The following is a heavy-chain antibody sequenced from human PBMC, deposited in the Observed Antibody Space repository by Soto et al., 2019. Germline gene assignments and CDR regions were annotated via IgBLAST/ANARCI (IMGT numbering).Heavy chain of an antibody. CDR2: FYYSENT. J-gene: IGHJ3*02. CDR3: ARRGYYAISAFDI. Sequence: SETLSLTCAVSGGSITSSSYSWGWVRQPPGKGLEWIATFYYSENTHYNPSLESRVTISVDTSKNQFSLKLSSVTAADTAVYYCARRGYYAISAFDIWGQGTMVTVSS. CDR1: GGSITSSSYS. D-gene: IGHD2-8*01. V-gene: IGHV4-39*01.